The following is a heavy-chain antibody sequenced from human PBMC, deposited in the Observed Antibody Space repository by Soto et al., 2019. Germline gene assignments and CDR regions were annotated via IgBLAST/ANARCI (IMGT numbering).Heavy chain of an antibody. CDR2: MNPNSGNT. CDR1: GYTFTSYD. D-gene: IGHD5-18*01. J-gene: IGHJ6*02. Sequence: ASVKVSCKASGYTFTSYDINWVRQATGQGLEWMGWMNPNSGNTGYAQKFQGRVTMTRNTSISTAYMELSSLRSEDTAVYYCARVGDTGMTTNYYGMDVWGQGTTVTVSS. V-gene: IGHV1-8*01. CDR3: ARVGDTGMTTNYYGMDV.